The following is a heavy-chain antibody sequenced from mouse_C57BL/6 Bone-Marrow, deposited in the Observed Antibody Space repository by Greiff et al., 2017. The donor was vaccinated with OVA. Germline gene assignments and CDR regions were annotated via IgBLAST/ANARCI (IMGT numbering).Heavy chain of an antibody. CDR1: GYTFTSYW. CDR3: ARDYYGSSFSYWYFDV. V-gene: IGHV1-55*01. J-gene: IGHJ1*03. D-gene: IGHD1-1*01. Sequence: VQLQQPGAELVKPGASVKMSCKASGYTFTSYWITWVKQRPGQGLEWIRDIYPGSGSTNYNEKFKSKATLTVDTSSSTAYMQLSSLTSEDSAVYYCARDYYGSSFSYWYFDVWGTGTTVTVSS. CDR2: IYPGSGST.